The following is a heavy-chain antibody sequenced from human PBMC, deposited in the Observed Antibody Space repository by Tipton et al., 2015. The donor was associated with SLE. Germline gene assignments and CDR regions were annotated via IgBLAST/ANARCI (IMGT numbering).Heavy chain of an antibody. D-gene: IGHD1-14*01. V-gene: IGHV4-59*01. CDR1: GGSISSYY. CDR2: IYYSGST. Sequence: TLSLTCTVSGGSISSYYWSWIRQPPGKGLEWIGYIYYSGSTNYNPSLKSRVTISVDTSKNQFSLKLSSVTAADTAVYYCARWGAQLGTDNWFDPWGQGTLVTVYS. J-gene: IGHJ5*02. CDR3: ARWGAQLGTDNWFDP.